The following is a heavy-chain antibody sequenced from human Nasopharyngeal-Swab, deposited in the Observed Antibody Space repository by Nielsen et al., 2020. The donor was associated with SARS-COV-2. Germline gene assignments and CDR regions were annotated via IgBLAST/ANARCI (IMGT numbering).Heavy chain of an antibody. CDR2: ISSSSSYT. V-gene: IGHV3-21*01. CDR3: ARDYGY. CDR1: GFTFSSYS. D-gene: IGHD3-10*01. Sequence: GESLKISCAASGFTFSSYSMNWVRQAPGKGLEWVSSISSSSSYTYYADSVKGRFTISRDNAKNSLYLQMNSLRAEDTAVYYCARDYGYWGQGTLVTVSS. J-gene: IGHJ4*02.